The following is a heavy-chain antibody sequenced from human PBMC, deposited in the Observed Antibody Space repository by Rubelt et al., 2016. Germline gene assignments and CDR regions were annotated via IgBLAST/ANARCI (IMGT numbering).Heavy chain of an antibody. V-gene: IGHV3-48*03. CDR1: GFSFNIYE. D-gene: IGHD2/OR15-2a*01. CDR2: ITASGGAR. J-gene: IGHJ5*02. Sequence: EVRLVESGGGLVQPGGSLRLSCAASGFSFNIYEMNWVRQAPGKGLEWVSYITASGGARYHAAAVKCRFTVSRDNAKNLLYLQMNNVTDDDTALYYCVRDEYGVGGDPWGQGTLVTVSS. CDR3: VRDEYGVGGDP.